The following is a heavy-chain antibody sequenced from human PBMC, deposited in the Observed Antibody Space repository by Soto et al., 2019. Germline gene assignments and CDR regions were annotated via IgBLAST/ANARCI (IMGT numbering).Heavy chain of an antibody. J-gene: IGHJ4*02. V-gene: IGHV1-3*01. CDR2: IAAANGHT. D-gene: IGHD5-12*01. CDR3: ARWSCYDYYCDH. CDR1: GYTFTDFA. Sequence: QVQLVQSGAEVKKPGASLKVSCKASGYTFTDFAVHWVRQAPGQSLEWMGWIAAANGHTKYSPKFQGRVTFTGDTSSSTAYMELGSLSSEDTAVYYCARWSCYDYYCDHWGQGTQVTVSS.